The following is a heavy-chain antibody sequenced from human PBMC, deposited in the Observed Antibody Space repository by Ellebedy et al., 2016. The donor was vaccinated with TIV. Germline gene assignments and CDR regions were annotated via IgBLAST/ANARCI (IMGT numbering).Heavy chain of an antibody. CDR2: IWYDGSNK. V-gene: IGHV3-33*01. CDR3: ARDKAAGIAVAGTDYYGMDV. D-gene: IGHD6-19*01. Sequence: GESLKISCAASGFTFSSYGMHWVRQAPGKGLEWVAVIWYDGSNKYYADSVKGRFTISRDNSKNTLYLQMNSLRAEDTAVYYCARDKAAGIAVAGTDYYGMDVWGQGTTVTVSS. J-gene: IGHJ6*02. CDR1: GFTFSSYG.